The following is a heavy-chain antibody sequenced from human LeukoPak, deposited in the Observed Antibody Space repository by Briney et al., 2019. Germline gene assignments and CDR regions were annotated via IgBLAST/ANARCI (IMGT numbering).Heavy chain of an antibody. D-gene: IGHD6-19*01. CDR1: GGSFSGYY. Sequence: SETLSLTCAVYGGSFSGYYWSWIRQPPGKGLEWIGEINHSGSTNYNLSLKSRVTISVDTSKSQFSLKLSSVTAADTAVYYCARGVRLWSSGWYYFDYWGQGTLVTVSS. CDR2: INHSGST. J-gene: IGHJ4*02. CDR3: ARGVRLWSSGWYYFDY. V-gene: IGHV4-34*01.